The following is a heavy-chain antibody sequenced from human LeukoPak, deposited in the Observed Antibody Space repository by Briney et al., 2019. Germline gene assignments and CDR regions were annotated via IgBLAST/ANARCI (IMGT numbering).Heavy chain of an antibody. CDR3: ARDRAVAVGAFDI. CDR1: GGSISSYY. D-gene: IGHD6-19*01. J-gene: IGHJ3*02. Sequence: SETLSLTXTVSGGSISSYYWSWIRQPPGKGLEWIGYIYYSGSTNYNPSLKSRVTISVDTSKNQFSLKLSSVTAADTAVYYCARDRAVAVGAFDIWGQRTMVTVSS. V-gene: IGHV4-59*01. CDR2: IYYSGST.